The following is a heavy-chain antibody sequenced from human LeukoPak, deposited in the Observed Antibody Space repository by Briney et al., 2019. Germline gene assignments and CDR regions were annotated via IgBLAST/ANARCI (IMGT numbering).Heavy chain of an antibody. Sequence: GASVKVSCKVSGYTLTELSMHWVRQAPGKGLEWMGGFDPEDGETIYAQKFQGRVTMTRDTSTSTVYMELSSLRSEDTAVYYCARGSSGWYSVAYWGQGTLVTVSS. V-gene: IGHV1-24*01. CDR3: ARGSSGWYSVAY. D-gene: IGHD6-19*01. CDR2: FDPEDGET. CDR1: GYTLTELS. J-gene: IGHJ4*02.